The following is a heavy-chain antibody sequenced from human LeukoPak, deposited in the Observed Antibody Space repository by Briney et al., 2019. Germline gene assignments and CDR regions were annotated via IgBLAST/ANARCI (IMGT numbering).Heavy chain of an antibody. J-gene: IGHJ6*03. CDR2: IYYSGST. CDR3: ARDDLQLVRRRGGGTEYYYYYMDV. CDR1: GGSISSSSYY. D-gene: IGHD6-13*01. Sequence: SETLSLTCTVSGGSISSSSYYWGWIRQPPGKGLEWIGSIYYSGSTYYNPSLKSRVTISVDTSKNQFSLKLSSVTAADTAVYYCARDDLQLVRRRGGGTEYYYYYMDVWGKGTTVTVSS. V-gene: IGHV4-39*02.